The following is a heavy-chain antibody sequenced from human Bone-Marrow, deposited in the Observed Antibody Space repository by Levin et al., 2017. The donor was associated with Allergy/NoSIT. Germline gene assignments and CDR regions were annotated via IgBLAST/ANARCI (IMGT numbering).Heavy chain of an antibody. J-gene: IGHJ4*02. CDR2: ISSDGGTT. Sequence: GESLKISCAASGFTFSNYALSWVRQAPGKGLEWVSSISSDGGTTFYADSVKGRFTFSRDNSKNTLYLQMNSLRAEDTAVYYCARRAVTTGFDYWGQGTLVTVSS. V-gene: IGHV3-23*01. CDR3: ARRAVTTGFDY. CDR1: GFTFSNYA. D-gene: IGHD4-17*01.